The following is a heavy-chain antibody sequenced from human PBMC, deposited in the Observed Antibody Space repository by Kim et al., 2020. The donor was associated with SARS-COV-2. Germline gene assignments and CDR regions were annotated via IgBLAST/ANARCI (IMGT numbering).Heavy chain of an antibody. CDR1: GFTFSTYW. V-gene: IGHV3-7*01. CDR3: ARVQGYTSSWRRSFDI. J-gene: IGHJ3*02. D-gene: IGHD6-13*01. Sequence: GGSLRLSCAASGFTFSTYWMSWVRQAPGKGLEWVANINQDGSDKGYVDSVRGQFTISRDNAENTLFLQMNSLRAEDTAVYYCARVQGYTSSWRRSFDIWGQGTMVTVSS. CDR2: INQDGSDK.